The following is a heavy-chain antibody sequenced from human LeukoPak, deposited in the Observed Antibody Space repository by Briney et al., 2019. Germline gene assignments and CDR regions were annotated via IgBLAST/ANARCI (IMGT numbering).Heavy chain of an antibody. CDR1: GYTFTGYY. J-gene: IGHJ1*01. CDR3: ARTPYYEGAEYFQH. D-gene: IGHD3-22*01. Sequence: ASVKVSCKASGYTFTGYYMHWVRQAPGQGLEWMGWINPNSGGTNYAQKFQGRVTMTRDTSISTAYMELSRLRSDDTAVYYCARTPYYEGAEYFQHWGQGTLVTVSS. CDR2: INPNSGGT. V-gene: IGHV1-2*02.